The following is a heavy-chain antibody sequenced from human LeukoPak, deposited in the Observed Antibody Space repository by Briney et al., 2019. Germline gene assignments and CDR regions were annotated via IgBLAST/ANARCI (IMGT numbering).Heavy chain of an antibody. Sequence: GAPVKVSCKASGYTFTGYYMHWVRQAPGQGLEWMGWINPNSGGTNYAQKFQGRVTMTRDTSISTAYMELSRLRSDDTAVYYCARAVVTATTYYFDYWGQGTLVTVSS. J-gene: IGHJ4*02. CDR3: ARAVVTATTYYFDY. CDR1: GYTFTGYY. CDR2: INPNSGGT. D-gene: IGHD2-21*02. V-gene: IGHV1-2*02.